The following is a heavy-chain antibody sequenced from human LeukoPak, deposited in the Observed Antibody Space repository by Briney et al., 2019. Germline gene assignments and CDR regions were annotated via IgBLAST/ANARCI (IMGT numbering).Heavy chain of an antibody. D-gene: IGHD2/OR15-2a*01. V-gene: IGHV4-34*01. CDR2: INHSGST. J-gene: IGHJ5*02. CDR3: ARDVGLNIDPDLNWFDP. Sequence: SETLSLTCAVYGGSFSGYYWSWIRQPPGKGLEWIGEINHSGSTNYNPSLKSRVTISVDTSKNQFSLKLSSVTAADTAVYYCARDVGLNIDPDLNWFDPWGQGTLVTVSS. CDR1: GGSFSGYY.